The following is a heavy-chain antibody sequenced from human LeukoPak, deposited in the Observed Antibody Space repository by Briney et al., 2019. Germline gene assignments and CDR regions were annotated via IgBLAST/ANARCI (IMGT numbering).Heavy chain of an antibody. D-gene: IGHD3-22*01. CDR3: ARDRLYYYDSSGYLDAFDI. J-gene: IGHJ3*02. Sequence: GGSPRLSCAASGFTFSSYWMSWVRQAPGKGLEWVANIKQDGSEKYYVDSVKGRFTISRDNAKNSLYLQMNSLRAEDTAVYYCARDRLYYYDSSGYLDAFDIWGQGTMVTVSS. CDR2: IKQDGSEK. V-gene: IGHV3-7*01. CDR1: GFTFSSYW.